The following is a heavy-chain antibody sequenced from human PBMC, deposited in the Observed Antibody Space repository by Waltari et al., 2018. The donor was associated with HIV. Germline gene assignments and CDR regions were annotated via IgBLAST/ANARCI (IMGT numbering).Heavy chain of an antibody. CDR2: VIPFLGIA. J-gene: IGHJ4*02. D-gene: IGHD3-22*01. V-gene: IGHV1-69*04. Sequence: QVQLVQSGAEVKKSGSSVKVSCKASGGTFSSYGSNWVRQGPGQGLEWRGRVIPFLGIANYARQFQGRVTITADKSTNIAYMELSSLKSEDTAVYYCARADVVGIAEADLSHWGQGTLVTVSS. CDR3: ARADVVGIAEADLSH. CDR1: GGTFSSYG.